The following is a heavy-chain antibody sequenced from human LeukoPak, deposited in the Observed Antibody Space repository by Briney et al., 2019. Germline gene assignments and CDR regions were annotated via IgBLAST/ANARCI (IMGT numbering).Heavy chain of an antibody. D-gene: IGHD1-7*01. CDR1: GFTFDDYA. V-gene: IGHV3-9*01. CDR3: AKDVTGTGTFDI. Sequence: GGSLRLSCAASGFTFDDYAMHWVRQGPGKGLEWVSGITWNSGTIGYADSVKGRFTISRDNAKNSLYLQMNSLRAEDTALYYCAKDVTGTGTFDIWGQGTMVTVSS. CDR2: ITWNSGTI. J-gene: IGHJ3*02.